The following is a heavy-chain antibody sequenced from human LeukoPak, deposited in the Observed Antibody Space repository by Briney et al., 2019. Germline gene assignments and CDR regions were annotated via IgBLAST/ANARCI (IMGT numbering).Heavy chain of an antibody. CDR1: GDSISNGGYY. D-gene: IGHD1-14*01. CDR2: IYDSGTT. CDR3: ARRCDRRGFDY. J-gene: IGHJ4*02. Sequence: SETLSLTCAVSGDSISNGGYYRSWIRLHPGKGLEWVGYIYDSGTTYYGPALQSRVSISVDTSDNKFSLKLKSLTAADTAVYYCARRCDRRGFDYWGQGTLVTVSS. V-gene: IGHV4-31*11.